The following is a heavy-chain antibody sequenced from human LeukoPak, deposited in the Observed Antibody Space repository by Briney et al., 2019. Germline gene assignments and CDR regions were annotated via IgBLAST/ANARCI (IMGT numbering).Heavy chain of an antibody. V-gene: IGHV3-21*01. CDR3: ARERPLLSYGGLFDY. D-gene: IGHD4-23*01. CDR1: GFTLSSYS. CDR2: ISSSSSYI. J-gene: IGHJ4*02. Sequence: GGSLRLSCAASGFTLSSYSMNRVHQAPGKGLEWVSSISSSSSYIYYADSVKGRFTISRDNAKNSLYLQMNSLRAEDTAVYYCARERPLLSYGGLFDYWGQGTLVTVSS.